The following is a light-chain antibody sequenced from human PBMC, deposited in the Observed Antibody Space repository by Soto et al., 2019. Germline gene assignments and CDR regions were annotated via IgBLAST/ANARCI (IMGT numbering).Light chain of an antibody. V-gene: IGKV1-5*03. CDR1: RSISTW. Sequence: DIPMTQSPSTLSASVGDTVTITCRASRSISTWLAWYQQKPGKAPKLLIYQATNLESGVPSRFSGSGSGTEFTLTISSLQPDDFATYCCQQYINYSWTFGPGTKVEIK. CDR2: QAT. CDR3: QQYINYSWT. J-gene: IGKJ1*01.